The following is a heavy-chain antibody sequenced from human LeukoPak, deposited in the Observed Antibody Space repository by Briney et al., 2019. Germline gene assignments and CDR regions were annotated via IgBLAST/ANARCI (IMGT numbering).Heavy chain of an antibody. CDR2: IIPIFGTA. Sequence: ASVKVSCKASGGTFSSYAISWVRQAPGQGLEWMGGIIPIFGTANYAQKFQGRVTITADESTSTAYMELSSLRSEDTAVYYCATDPVSSYGMDVWGQGTTVTVSS. D-gene: IGHD3-16*01. V-gene: IGHV1-69*13. CDR3: ATDPVSSYGMDV. CDR1: GGTFSSYA. J-gene: IGHJ6*02.